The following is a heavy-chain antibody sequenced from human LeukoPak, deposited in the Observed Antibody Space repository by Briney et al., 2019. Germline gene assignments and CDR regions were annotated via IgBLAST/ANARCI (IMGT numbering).Heavy chain of an antibody. CDR3: ARLPATASYYYYYMDV. V-gene: IGHV4-39*07. J-gene: IGHJ6*03. CDR1: GDSISSSSHY. Sequence: SETLSLTCTVSGDSISSSSHYWGWIRQPPGKGLEWIGSFYYSGSTYYNPSLKSRVTISVDASKNQFSLKLTSVTAADAAVYYCARLPATASYYYYYMDVWGKGTTVTFSS. CDR2: FYYSGST.